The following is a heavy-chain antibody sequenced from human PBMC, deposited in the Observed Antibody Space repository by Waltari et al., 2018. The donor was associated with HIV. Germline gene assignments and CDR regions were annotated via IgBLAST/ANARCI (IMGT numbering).Heavy chain of an antibody. CDR3: ARVGYSSSWAYFDY. D-gene: IGHD6-13*01. J-gene: IGHJ4*02. Sequence: QVPLLESGGGVVQPGRSLRLSCAASGFTFSRHAMLWVRQAPGKGLEWVSFISFDGSYKQYADSVKGRFTISRDTSKNTLYLQMNSLRAEDTAVYYCARVGYSSSWAYFDYWGQGTLVTVSS. CDR1: GFTFSRHA. V-gene: IGHV3-30*01. CDR2: ISFDGSYK.